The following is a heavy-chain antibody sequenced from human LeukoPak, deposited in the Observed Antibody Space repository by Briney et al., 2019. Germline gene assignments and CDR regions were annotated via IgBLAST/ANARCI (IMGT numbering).Heavy chain of an antibody. D-gene: IGHD3-22*01. Sequence: ASVKVSCKASGGTFSSYAISWVRQAPGQGLEWMGRIIPILGIANYAQKFQGRVTITADKSTSTAYMELSSLRSEDTAVYYCARDTTYYYDSSGYERYYFDYWGQETLVTVSS. CDR1: GGTFSSYA. J-gene: IGHJ4*02. V-gene: IGHV1-69*04. CDR2: IIPILGIA. CDR3: ARDTTYYYDSSGYERYYFDY.